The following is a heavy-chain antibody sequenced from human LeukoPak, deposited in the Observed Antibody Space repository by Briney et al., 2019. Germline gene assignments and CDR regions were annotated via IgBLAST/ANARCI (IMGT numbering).Heavy chain of an antibody. CDR3: GRGCWLRLLSYYYYGIDV. J-gene: IGHJ6*02. Sequence: PSETLSLTXAXYGGSFSGYYWSWIRQPPGKGLEWIGEINHSGSTKYNPSLKRRVTISVDTSKKQFSLKRRSVTAADTAVYYCGRGCWLRLLSYYYYGIDVWGQGTTLTVSS. CDR1: GGSFSGYY. CDR2: INHSGST. D-gene: IGHD5-12*01. V-gene: IGHV4-34*01.